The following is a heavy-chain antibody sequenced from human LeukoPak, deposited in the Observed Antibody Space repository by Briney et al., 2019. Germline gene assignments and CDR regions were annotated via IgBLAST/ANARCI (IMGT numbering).Heavy chain of an antibody. V-gene: IGHV1-8*01. D-gene: IGHD3-10*01. CDR3: AREVTLLWFGELLRDSGGRDAFDI. Sequence: ASVKVSCKASGYTFTSYDINWVRQATGQGLEWMGWMNPNSGNTGYAQKFQGRVTMTRDTSTSTVYMELSSLRSEDTAVYYCAREVTLLWFGELLRDSGGRDAFDIWGQGTMVTVSS. CDR2: MNPNSGNT. CDR1: GYTFTSYD. J-gene: IGHJ3*02.